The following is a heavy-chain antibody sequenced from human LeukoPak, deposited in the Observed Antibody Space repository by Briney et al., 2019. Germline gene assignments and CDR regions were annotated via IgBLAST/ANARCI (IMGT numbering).Heavy chain of an antibody. V-gene: IGHV5-51*01. CDR3: ARRYSAGEVDY. CDR1: GYRFANYW. Sequence: GESLKISCQGSGYRFANYWIGWVRQVPGKGLEWMGIINPGDSDTRYSPSFQGQVTISADKSSSAAYLQWSSLKASDTAMYYCARRYSAGEVDYWGQGTLVTVSS. CDR2: INPGDSDT. J-gene: IGHJ4*02. D-gene: IGHD1-14*01.